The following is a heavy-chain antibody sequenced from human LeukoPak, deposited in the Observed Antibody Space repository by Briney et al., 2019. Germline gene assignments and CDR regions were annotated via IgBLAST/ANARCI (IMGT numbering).Heavy chain of an antibody. CDR1: GGSFSGYY. V-gene: IGHV4-34*01. CDR3: ARDQGYYGSGGNYYFDY. CDR2: INHSGST. J-gene: IGHJ4*02. D-gene: IGHD3-10*01. Sequence: PSETLSLTCAVYGGSFSGYYWSWIRQPPGKGLEWIGEINHSGSTNYNPSLKSRVTISVDTSKNQFSLKLSSVTAADTAVYYCARDQGYYGSGGNYYFDYWGQGTLVTVSS.